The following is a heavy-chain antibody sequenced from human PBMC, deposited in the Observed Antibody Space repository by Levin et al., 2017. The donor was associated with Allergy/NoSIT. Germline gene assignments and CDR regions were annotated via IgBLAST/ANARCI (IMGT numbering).Heavy chain of an antibody. CDR1: GFTFSSYA. V-gene: IGHV3-23*01. D-gene: IGHD2-15*01. Sequence: GGSLRLSCAASGFTFSSYAISWVRQAPGKGLEWVSAISGSGGSTYYADSVKGRFTISRDNSKNTLYLQMNSLRAEDTAVYYCAKGGYCSGGSCYDNYWGQGTLVTVSS. J-gene: IGHJ4*02. CDR2: ISGSGGST. CDR3: AKGGYCSGGSCYDNY.